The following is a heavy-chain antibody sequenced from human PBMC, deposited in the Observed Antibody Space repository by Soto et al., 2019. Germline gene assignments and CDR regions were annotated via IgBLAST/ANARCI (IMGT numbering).Heavy chain of an antibody. Sequence: QVHLVQSGAEVKNPGASLKVSCKCSGYAFTTYGITWVRQAPGQGLERMGWISAHNGNTNCAQKLQGRVTVTRDTSTSTAYMELRSLRSDDTAVYYCARGRYGDYWGQGALVTVSS. CDR3: ARGRYGDY. CDR1: GYAFTTYG. D-gene: IGHD1-1*01. V-gene: IGHV1-18*01. J-gene: IGHJ4*02. CDR2: ISAHNGNT.